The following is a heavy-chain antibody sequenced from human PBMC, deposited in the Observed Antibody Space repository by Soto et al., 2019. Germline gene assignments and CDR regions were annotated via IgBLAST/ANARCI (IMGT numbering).Heavy chain of an antibody. CDR2: ISSSSSTI. D-gene: IGHD4-4*01. J-gene: IGHJ3*02. Sequence: GGSLRLSCAASGFTFSSYSMNWVRQAPGKGLEWVSYISSSSSTIYYADSVKGRFTISRDNAKNSLYLQVNSLRAEDTAVYYCASLTEANYIPTKPRDAFDIWGQGPMVTVSS. CDR3: ASLTEANYIPTKPRDAFDI. CDR1: GFTFSSYS. V-gene: IGHV3-48*01.